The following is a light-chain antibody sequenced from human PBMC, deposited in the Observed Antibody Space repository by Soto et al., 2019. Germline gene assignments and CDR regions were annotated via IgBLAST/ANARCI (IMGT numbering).Light chain of an antibody. CDR1: HNDIGTYDY. CDR3: SSFTSDRIYV. CDR2: GVT. Sequence: LTQPTSVSGSPGQSITISCTGNHNDIGTYDYVSWYQQHPGRAPRLLIHGVTTRPSGISDRFSASKSGLTASLTISGLQPEDVADYYCSSFTSDRIYVFGPGTKVPGL. J-gene: IGLJ1*01. V-gene: IGLV2-14*03.